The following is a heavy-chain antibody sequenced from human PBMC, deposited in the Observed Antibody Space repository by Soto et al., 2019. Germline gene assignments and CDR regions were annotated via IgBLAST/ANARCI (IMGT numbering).Heavy chain of an antibody. CDR3: ARDGTLYDSRAYYYLY. CDR1: GGTFSSYT. V-gene: IGHV1-69*13. D-gene: IGHD3-22*01. CDR2: ITPMFGTP. Sequence: SVKVSFKASGGTFSSYTITWVRQAPGQGLEWMGGITPMFGTPNYAQKFRGRVTITADESTSTAYMELSSLRSEDTAMYFCARDGTLYDSRAYYYLYWGQGTLVTVSS. J-gene: IGHJ4*02.